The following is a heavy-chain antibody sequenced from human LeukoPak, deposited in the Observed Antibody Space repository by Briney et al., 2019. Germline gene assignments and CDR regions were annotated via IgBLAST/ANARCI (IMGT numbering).Heavy chain of an antibody. Sequence: GGSLRLSCAASGFTFSSYAMSWVRQAPGKGLEWVSAISGSGGSTYYADSVKGRSTISRDNSKNTLYLQMNSLRAEDTAVYYCAKDGDIVVVIADYASDIWGQGTMVTVSS. CDR1: GFTFSSYA. CDR2: ISGSGGST. CDR3: AKDGDIVVVIADYASDI. D-gene: IGHD2-21*01. V-gene: IGHV3-23*01. J-gene: IGHJ3*02.